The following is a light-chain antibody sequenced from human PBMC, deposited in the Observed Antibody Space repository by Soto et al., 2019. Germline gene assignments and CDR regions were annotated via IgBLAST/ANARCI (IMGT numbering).Light chain of an antibody. J-gene: IGLJ2*01. CDR2: RDT. CDR3: QVWDSSTVV. Sequence: SYELTQPLSVSVALGQTARITCGGNNIGSKNVHWYQLNPGQAPVLVIYRDTNRPSGIPGRFSGSNSGNTATLAISRAQAGDDADYYCQVWDSSTVVFGGGTKLTVL. V-gene: IGLV3-9*01. CDR1: NIGSKN.